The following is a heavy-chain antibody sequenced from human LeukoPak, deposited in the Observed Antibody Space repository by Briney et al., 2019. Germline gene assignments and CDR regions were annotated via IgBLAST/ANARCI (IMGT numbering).Heavy chain of an antibody. CDR1: GFTFSSHG. J-gene: IGHJ4*02. D-gene: IGHD1-7*01. V-gene: IGHV3-48*03. CDR3: ARKLELRGSFDY. CDR2: ISSSGSTI. Sequence: AGGSLRLSCTASGFTFSSHGMNWVRQAPGKGLEWVTYISSSGSTIYYADSVKGRFTISRDNAKNSLFLQMNSLRAEDTAIYYRARKLELRGSFDYWGQGTLVTVSS.